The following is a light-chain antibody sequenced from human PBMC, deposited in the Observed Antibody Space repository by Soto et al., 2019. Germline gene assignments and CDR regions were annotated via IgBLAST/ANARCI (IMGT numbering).Light chain of an antibody. CDR1: QSLLSSSNNNDL. J-gene: IGKJ5*01. Sequence: DIVISHSPDSLSVSLCDRATVNCKSSQSLLSSSNNNDLLAWYQQKAGQPPKLLIYWASTRESGVPDRIRGSGSGTNFTLVISSVQAEDVALYYCQQSYTTPPITFGQGTRLEIK. CDR2: WAS. CDR3: QQSYTTPPIT. V-gene: IGKV4-1*01.